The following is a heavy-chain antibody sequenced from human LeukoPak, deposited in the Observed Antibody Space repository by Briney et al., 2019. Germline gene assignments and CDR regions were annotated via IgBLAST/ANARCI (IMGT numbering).Heavy chain of an antibody. CDR3: ASLARRVYVEYYFDY. CDR2: IDPSDSYT. CDR1: GYSFTNYW. Sequence: GESLKISCKGSGYSFTNYWISWVRQMPGKGLEWMGRIDPSDSYTNYSPSFQGQVTMSADKSITPAYLQWSSLKASDTAMYYCASLARRVYVEYYFDYWGQGTLVTVSS. V-gene: IGHV5-10-1*04. J-gene: IGHJ4*02. D-gene: IGHD2-8*01.